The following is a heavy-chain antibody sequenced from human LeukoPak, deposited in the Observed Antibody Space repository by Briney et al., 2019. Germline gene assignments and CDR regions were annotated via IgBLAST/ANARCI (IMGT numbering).Heavy chain of an antibody. V-gene: IGHV4-59*08. D-gene: IGHD3-22*01. CDR1: GGSISSYY. CDR3: ARLGRADYYDSSGYYSYPDY. Sequence: PSETLSLTCTVSGGSISSYYWSWIRQPPGKGLEWIGYIYYSGSTNYNPSLKSRVTISVDTSKNQFSLKLSSVTAADTAVYYCARLGRADYYDSSGYYSYPDYWGQGTWSPSPQ. J-gene: IGHJ4*02. CDR2: IYYSGST.